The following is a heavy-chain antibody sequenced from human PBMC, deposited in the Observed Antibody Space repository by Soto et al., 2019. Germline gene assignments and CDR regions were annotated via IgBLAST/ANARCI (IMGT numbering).Heavy chain of an antibody. CDR3: ARGGTPMGAFDI. D-gene: IGHD3-16*01. J-gene: IGHJ3*02. V-gene: IGHV3-23*01. Sequence: GGSLRLSCAASGITFSSYGMSWVRQAPGKGLEWVSGISSNGGSTYYADSVKGRFTISRDNSKNTLYLQMNSLRGEDTAVYHFARGGTPMGAFDIWARGTMVPVSS. CDR1: GITFSSYG. CDR2: ISSNGGST.